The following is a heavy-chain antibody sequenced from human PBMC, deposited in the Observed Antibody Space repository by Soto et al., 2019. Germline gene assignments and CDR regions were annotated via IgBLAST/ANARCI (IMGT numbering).Heavy chain of an antibody. Sequence: SVKVCCKASGGTFSSYAISWVRQSPGQGLEWMGGIIPIFGTANYAQKFQGRVTITADESTSTAYMELSSLRSEDTAVYYCARDSRPYSSGPYYYGMDVWGQGTTVTVSS. CDR1: GGTFSSYA. CDR3: ARDSRPYSSGPYYYGMDV. CDR2: IIPIFGTA. D-gene: IGHD6-19*01. J-gene: IGHJ6*02. V-gene: IGHV1-69*13.